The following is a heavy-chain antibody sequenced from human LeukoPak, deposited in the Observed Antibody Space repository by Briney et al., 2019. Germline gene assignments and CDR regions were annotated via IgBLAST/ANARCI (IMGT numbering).Heavy chain of an antibody. CDR2: ISSDSSMK. D-gene: IGHD5-24*01. CDR3: ARDFSNPIEMDTIPFDY. CDR1: GFTFSSYA. J-gene: IGHJ4*02. Sequence: GGSLRLSCAASGFTFSSYAMSWVRQAPGKGLEWISYISSDSSMKYYARSVKGRFTISRDDAKNSVYLQMNSLRAEDTAVYYCARDFSNPIEMDTIPFDYWGQGTLVTVSS. V-gene: IGHV3-48*04.